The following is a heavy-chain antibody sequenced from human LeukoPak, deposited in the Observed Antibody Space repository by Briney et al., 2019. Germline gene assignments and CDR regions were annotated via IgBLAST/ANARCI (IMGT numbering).Heavy chain of an antibody. Sequence: ASVKVSCKASGYTFTGYYMHWVRQATGQGLEWMGRINPNSGGTNYAQKFQGRVTMTRDTSISTAYMELSRLRSDDTAVYYCARAWSTRGYSGYDWRYYFDYWGQGTLVTVSS. CDR3: ARAWSTRGYSGYDWRYYFDY. CDR2: INPNSGGT. D-gene: IGHD5-12*01. J-gene: IGHJ4*02. CDR1: GYTFTGYY. V-gene: IGHV1-2*06.